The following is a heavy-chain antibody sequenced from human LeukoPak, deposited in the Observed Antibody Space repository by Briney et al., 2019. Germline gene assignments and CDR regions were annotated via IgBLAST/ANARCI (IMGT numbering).Heavy chain of an antibody. CDR1: GFTFSDYS. CDR3: ARAHIQDYTIVGLVDH. V-gene: IGHV3-21*01. CDR2: ISSTSTYA. D-gene: IGHD1-26*01. Sequence: AGSLRLSCAASGFTFSDYSMNWVRHTPGQGLEWVSSISSTSTYAYYADSVRGRFTVSRDSAKNSLFLQMDNLRVEDTAIYYCARAHIQDYTIVGLVDHWGQGTLVTVSS. J-gene: IGHJ5*02.